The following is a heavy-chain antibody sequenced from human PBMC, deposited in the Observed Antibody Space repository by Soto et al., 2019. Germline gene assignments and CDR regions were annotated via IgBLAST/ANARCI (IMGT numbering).Heavy chain of an antibody. Sequence: SETLSLTCAVYGGSFSGYYWSWIRQPPGKGLEWIGEINHSGSTNYNPSLKSRVTISVDTSKNQFSLKLSSVTAADTAVYYCARVYYGSGRFDPWGQGTLVTVSS. CDR2: INHSGST. V-gene: IGHV4-34*01. D-gene: IGHD3-10*01. J-gene: IGHJ5*02. CDR1: GGSFSGYY. CDR3: ARVYYGSGRFDP.